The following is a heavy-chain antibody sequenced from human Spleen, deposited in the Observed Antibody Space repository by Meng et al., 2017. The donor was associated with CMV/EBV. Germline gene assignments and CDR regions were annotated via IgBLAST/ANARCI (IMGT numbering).Heavy chain of an antibody. V-gene: IGHV4-34*01. Sequence: SETLSLTCAVYGGSFSGYYWSWIRQPPGKGLEWMGEINHSGSTNYNQSLKSRVTISVDTSKNQFSLKLSSVTAADTAVYYCASGQYYDFWSGYSTPNYEYWGQGTLVTVSS. D-gene: IGHD3-3*01. CDR2: INHSGST. J-gene: IGHJ4*02. CDR3: ASGQYYDFWSGYSTPNYEY. CDR1: GGSFSGYY.